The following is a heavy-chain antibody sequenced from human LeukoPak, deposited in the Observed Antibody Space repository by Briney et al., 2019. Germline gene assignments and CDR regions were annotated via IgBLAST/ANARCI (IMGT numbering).Heavy chain of an antibody. CDR3: ARVSSSWSGGYYYYYMDV. D-gene: IGHD6-13*01. J-gene: IGHJ6*03. Sequence: GGSLRLSCAASGFTFSSYWMSWVRQAPGKGLEWVANIKQDGSEKYYVDSVKGRFTISRDNARNSLCLQMNSLRAEDTAVYYCARVSSSWSGGYYYYYMDVWGKGTTVTVSS. CDR2: IKQDGSEK. V-gene: IGHV3-7*01. CDR1: GFTFSSYW.